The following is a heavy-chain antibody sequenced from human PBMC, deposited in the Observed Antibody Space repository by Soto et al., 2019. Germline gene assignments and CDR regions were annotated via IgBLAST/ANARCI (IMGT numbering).Heavy chain of an antibody. CDR2: INNDETIT. CDR3: AKDKEPDGVWDIDP. Sequence: GGSLRLSCTASGFTFSSYWMHWVRQAPGEGLEWVARINNDETITTYADSVKGRFTISRDNAKNTLYLQMNRLRDEDTAVYYCAKDKEPDGVWDIDPWGRGTLLTVSS. CDR1: GFTFSSYW. D-gene: IGHD4-17*01. V-gene: IGHV3-74*03. J-gene: IGHJ5*02.